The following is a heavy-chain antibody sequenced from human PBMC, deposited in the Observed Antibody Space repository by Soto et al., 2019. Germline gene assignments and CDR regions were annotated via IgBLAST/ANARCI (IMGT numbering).Heavy chain of an antibody. CDR2: ITTDKGKT. CDR1: GYTFTSYG. Sequence: QVQLVQSGPEVKKPGASVKVSCKTSGYTFTSYGISWVRQAPGHGLEWMGWITTDKGKTTYAQKFQGRVTMTTDTSTRTAYMELRSLRSDDTAVYYCATRSPAFDYWGQGTLVTVSS. V-gene: IGHV1-18*01. CDR3: ATRSPAFDY. J-gene: IGHJ4*02.